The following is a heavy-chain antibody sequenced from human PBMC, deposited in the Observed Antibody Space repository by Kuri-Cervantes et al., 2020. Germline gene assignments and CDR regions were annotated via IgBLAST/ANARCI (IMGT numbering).Heavy chain of an antibody. CDR3: ARDPGIAVAHYDY. CDR1: GYTFTSHH. Sequence: ASVKVSCKASGYTFTSHHINWVRQATGQGLEWMGWISAYNGDTNYAQKLQGRVTMTTDTSTSTAYMELRSLRSDDTAVYYCARDPGIAVAHYDYWGQGTLVTVSS. J-gene: IGHJ4*02. D-gene: IGHD6-19*01. CDR2: ISAYNGDT. V-gene: IGHV1-18*01.